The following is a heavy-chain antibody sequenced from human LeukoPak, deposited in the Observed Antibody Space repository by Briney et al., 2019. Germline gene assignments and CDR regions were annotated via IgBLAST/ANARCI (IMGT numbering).Heavy chain of an antibody. J-gene: IGHJ5*02. Sequence: PSETLSLTCTVAGGSISITSYYWGWIRQPPGKGLEWIGSIYYSGSTYYNPSLKSRVTISVDTSKNQFSLKLSSVTAADTAVYYCARSQQLVRKGWCDPWGQGTLVTVSS. D-gene: IGHD6-13*01. CDR1: GGSISITSYY. CDR3: ARSQQLVRKGWCDP. V-gene: IGHV4-39*01. CDR2: IYYSGST.